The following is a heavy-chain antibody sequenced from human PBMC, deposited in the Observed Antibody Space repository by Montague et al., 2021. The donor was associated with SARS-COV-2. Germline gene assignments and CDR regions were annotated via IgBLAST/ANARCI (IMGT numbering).Heavy chain of an antibody. V-gene: IGHV4-61*02. CDR3: ARHYSATLPAVY. D-gene: IGHD2-15*01. J-gene: IGHJ4*02. CDR1: GDSIGSGSYY. Sequence: TLSLTCSVSGDSIGSGSYYWSWLRRAAGEGLEWIGRIYTSGRTDYNPSLINRVIISLDTSKNQFSLKVNSVTAADTAVYYCARHYSATLPAVYWGQGTLVTVSS. CDR2: IYTSGRT.